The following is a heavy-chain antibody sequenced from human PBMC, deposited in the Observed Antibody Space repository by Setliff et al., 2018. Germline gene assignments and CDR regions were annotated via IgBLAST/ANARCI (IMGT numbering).Heavy chain of an antibody. D-gene: IGHD5-18*01. CDR3: ATTGGYSYVFAY. J-gene: IGHJ4*02. CDR1: GGPFTNTNNY. V-gene: IGHV4-39*01. Sequence: SETLSLTCSVSGGPFTNTNNYWGWIRQPPGKGLEWIGGIYNSGYTHYKPSLKSRATISVDTSKSQFSLNLSNVTAADTAVYYCATTGGYSYVFAYWGQGTPVTVSS. CDR2: IYNSGYT.